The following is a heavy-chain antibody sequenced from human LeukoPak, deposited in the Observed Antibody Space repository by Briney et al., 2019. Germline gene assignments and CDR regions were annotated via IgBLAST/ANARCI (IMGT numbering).Heavy chain of an antibody. CDR1: GYTFTSYG. Sequence: ASVKVSCKASGYTFTSYGISWVRQAPGQGLEWMGWISAYNGNTNYAQKLQGRVTMTTDTSTSTAYMELRSLRSDDTAVYYCARVGYYYDSSGYYSGYYYYYMDVWGKGTTVTVSS. CDR2: ISAYNGNT. D-gene: IGHD3-22*01. V-gene: IGHV1-18*01. J-gene: IGHJ6*03. CDR3: ARVGYYYDSSGYYSGYYYYYMDV.